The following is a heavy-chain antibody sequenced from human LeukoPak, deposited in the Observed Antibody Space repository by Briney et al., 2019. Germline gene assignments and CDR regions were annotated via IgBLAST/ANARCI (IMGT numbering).Heavy chain of an antibody. V-gene: IGHV4-4*07. CDR3: ARASYSYDINGWVPFDY. D-gene: IGHD3-22*01. CDR1: GGSISSYD. J-gene: IGHJ4*02. CDR2: IYTSGST. Sequence: SETLSLTCTVSGGSISSYDWSWIRQPAGKGLEWIGRIYTSGSTNYNPSLKSRVTMSVDTSKNQFSLKLSSVTAADTAVYYCARASYSYDINGWVPFDYWGQGTLVTVSS.